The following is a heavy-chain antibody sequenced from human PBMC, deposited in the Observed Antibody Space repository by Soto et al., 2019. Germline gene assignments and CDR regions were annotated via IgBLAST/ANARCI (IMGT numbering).Heavy chain of an antibody. Sequence: PGGSLRLSCAASGFIFSSYGMSWVRQAPGKGLEWVSAVSGSGGSTYYADSVKGRFTISRDNSKNTLYLQMNSLRAEDTALYYCAKNIRAESGSYFDSWGPGILVTVSP. D-gene: IGHD1-26*01. CDR1: GFIFSSYG. J-gene: IGHJ4*02. V-gene: IGHV3-23*01. CDR2: VSGSGGST. CDR3: AKNIRAESGSYFDS.